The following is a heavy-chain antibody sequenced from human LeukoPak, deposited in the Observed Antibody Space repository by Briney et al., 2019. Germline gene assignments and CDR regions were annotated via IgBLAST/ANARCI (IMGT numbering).Heavy chain of an antibody. J-gene: IGHJ6*03. CDR3: ARAGGGSHLPLYYYYYYYMDV. CDR1: GFSFDDYG. CDR2: INWNGGGT. D-gene: IGHD2-15*01. Sequence: GGSLRLSCAASGFSFDDYGMSWVRQAPGKGLEWVSGINWNGGGTGYADSVKGRSTISRDNAKNTLYLQMNSLRAEDTAVYYCARAGGGSHLPLYYYYYYYMDVWGKGTTVTISS. V-gene: IGHV3-20*04.